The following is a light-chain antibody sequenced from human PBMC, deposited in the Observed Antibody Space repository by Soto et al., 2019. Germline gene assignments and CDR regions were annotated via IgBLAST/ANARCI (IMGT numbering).Light chain of an antibody. CDR3: QLSYSLPYP. V-gene: IGKV1-39*01. J-gene: IGKJ2*01. CDR2: AGS. CDR1: QSICTY. Sequence: DVKITQSPSFLVDCVGERVNITCRAKQSICTYLNRDQQEPGKAPNLLIYAGSSLQSGVSSRFSGSGSGTDFTLTISSLQPEDSATYYCQLSYSLPYPVGQGTKVDI.